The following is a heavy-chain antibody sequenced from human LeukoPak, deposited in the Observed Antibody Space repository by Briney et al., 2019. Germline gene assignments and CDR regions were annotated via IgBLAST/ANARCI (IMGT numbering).Heavy chain of an antibody. CDR2: TNPSGGST. CDR1: GYTFTSHY. D-gene: IGHD6-6*01. Sequence: ASVKVSCKASGYTFTSHYMHWVRQAPGQGLEWMGITNPSGGSTSYAEKFQGRVTMTRDMSTSTVYMELSSLRSEDTAVYYCARGGPRRVDGRLDYWGQGTQVTVSS. V-gene: IGHV1-46*01. CDR3: ARGGPRRVDGRLDY. J-gene: IGHJ4*02.